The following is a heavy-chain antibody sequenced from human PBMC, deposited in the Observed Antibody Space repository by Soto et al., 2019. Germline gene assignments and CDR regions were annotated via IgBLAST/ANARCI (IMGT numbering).Heavy chain of an antibody. Sequence: QVQLLEPGGGVVQPGRSLRLSCAVSGFTFNHYAFHWVRQAPGKGLEWVSVISYDGREIYYADPVKGRFTISRDSSNNMVYLYMNSLRPDDTAVYYCARDPVAVTGSFVDSWGQGTLVTVSS. D-gene: IGHD6-19*01. J-gene: IGHJ4*02. CDR1: GFTFNHYA. CDR2: ISYDGREI. V-gene: IGHV3-30-3*01. CDR3: ARDPVAVTGSFVDS.